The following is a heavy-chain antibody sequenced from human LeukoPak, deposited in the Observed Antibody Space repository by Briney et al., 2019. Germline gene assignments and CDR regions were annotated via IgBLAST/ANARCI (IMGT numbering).Heavy chain of an antibody. CDR2: INPSGGST. J-gene: IGHJ5*02. CDR3: AREGSYSSGWFNWFDP. CDR1: GGTFSSYA. D-gene: IGHD6-19*01. V-gene: IGHV1-46*01. Sequence: ASVKGSCKASGGTFSSYAISWVRQAPGQGLEWMGIINPSGGSTSYAQKFQGRVTMTRDTSTSTVYMELSSLRSEDTAVYYCAREGSYSSGWFNWFDPWGQGTLVTVSS.